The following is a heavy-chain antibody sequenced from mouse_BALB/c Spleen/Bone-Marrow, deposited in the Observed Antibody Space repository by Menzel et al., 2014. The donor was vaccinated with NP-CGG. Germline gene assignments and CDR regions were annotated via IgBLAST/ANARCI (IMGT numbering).Heavy chain of an antibody. D-gene: IGHD2-14*01. CDR1: GFNIKDTY. CDR3: TGRYGWFAY. V-gene: IGHV14-3*02. J-gene: IGHJ3*01. CDR2: IDPANGNT. Sequence: EVNVVESGAELVKPGASVKLSCTASGFNIKDTYMHWVKQRPEQGLEWIGRIDPANGNTKYDPRFQGKATITADASSNTAYLQLSSLTSEDTAVYYCTGRYGWFAYWGQGTLVTASA.